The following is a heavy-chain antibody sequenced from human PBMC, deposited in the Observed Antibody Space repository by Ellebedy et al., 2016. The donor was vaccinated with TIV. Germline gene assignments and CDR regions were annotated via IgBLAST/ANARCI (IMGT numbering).Heavy chain of an antibody. CDR2: ISASSDRT. Sequence: GESLKISCESSGFTFTRDALSWVRQAPGMGLEWVSAISASSDRTYYADSVKGRFTISRDNSKNTLYLQMNSLRAEDTAVYYCAKDRVYSYGRNDYWGQGTLVTVSS. D-gene: IGHD5-18*01. CDR1: GFTFTRDA. J-gene: IGHJ4*02. CDR3: AKDRVYSYGRNDY. V-gene: IGHV3-23*01.